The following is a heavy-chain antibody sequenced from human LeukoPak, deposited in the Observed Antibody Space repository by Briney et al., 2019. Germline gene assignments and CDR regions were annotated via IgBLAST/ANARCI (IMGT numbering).Heavy chain of an antibody. V-gene: IGHV4-38-2*02. J-gene: IGHJ4*02. D-gene: IGHD1-26*01. CDR1: GYSLSSGYY. CDR2: IYHSGST. CDR3: ASLRIVGATTS. Sequence: PSETLSLTCTVSGYSLSSGYYWGWIRQPPGKGREWIGSIYHSGSTYYNPSLKSPVTISVDTSKNRFSLKLSSVTAADTAVYYCASLRIVGATTSWGQGTLVTVSS.